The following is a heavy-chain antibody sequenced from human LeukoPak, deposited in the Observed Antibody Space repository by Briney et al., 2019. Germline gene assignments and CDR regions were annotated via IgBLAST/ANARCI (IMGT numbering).Heavy chain of an antibody. D-gene: IGHD2-2*01. Sequence: GGSLTLSCAVSGFTFGSYSMIWVRQAPGKGLEWVSYISSSSSNIYYADSVKGRFTISRDNAKNSLYLQMNSLRDEDTAVYHCARPRGGNTRDFDYWGQGTLVTVSS. CDR2: ISSSSSNI. CDR3: ARPRGGNTRDFDY. V-gene: IGHV3-48*02. J-gene: IGHJ4*02. CDR1: GFTFGSYS.